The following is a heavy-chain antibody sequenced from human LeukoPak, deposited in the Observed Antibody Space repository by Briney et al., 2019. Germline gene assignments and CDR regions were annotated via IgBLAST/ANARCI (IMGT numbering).Heavy chain of an antibody. CDR2: MSGSGGST. V-gene: IGHV3-23*01. D-gene: IGHD1-7*01. J-gene: IGHJ4*02. CDR1: GFTFSSYA. Sequence: GGSLRLSCAASGFTFSSYAMSWVRQAPGKGLEWVSAMSGSGGSTYYAESVKGRFTISRDNSMNTLYLQMTSLRAEDTAVYYCPLELGEGFDYWGQGTLVTVSS. CDR3: PLELGEGFDY.